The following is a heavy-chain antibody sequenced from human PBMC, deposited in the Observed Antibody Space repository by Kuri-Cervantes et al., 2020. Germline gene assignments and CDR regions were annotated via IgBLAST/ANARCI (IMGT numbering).Heavy chain of an antibody. J-gene: IGHJ6*03. D-gene: IGHD3-3*02. Sequence: GGSLRPSCAASGFTFSNAWMSWVRQAPGKGPEWISYINNDSSTMYHAESVKGRFTIARDNAKNSLFLQRSSLRAEDTAVYFCARDWKWQTSKIAFYYYMDVWGKGTTVTVSS. CDR2: INNDSSTM. CDR3: ARDWKWQTSKIAFYYYMDV. CDR1: GFTFSNAW. V-gene: IGHV3-48*04.